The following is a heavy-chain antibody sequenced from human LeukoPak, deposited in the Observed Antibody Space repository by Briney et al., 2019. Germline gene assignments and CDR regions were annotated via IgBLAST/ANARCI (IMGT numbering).Heavy chain of an antibody. V-gene: IGHV5-51*01. CDR1: GYSFTSYW. D-gene: IGHD2-21*02. CDR2: IYPGDSDT. Sequence: GESLKISCKGSGYSFTSYWIGWVRQMPGKGLELMGIIYPGDSDTRYSPSFQGQVTISADKSISTAYLQWSSLKASDTAMYYCASSSGGDSASYYYGMDVWGQGTTVTVSS. CDR3: ASSSGGDSASYYYGMDV. J-gene: IGHJ6*02.